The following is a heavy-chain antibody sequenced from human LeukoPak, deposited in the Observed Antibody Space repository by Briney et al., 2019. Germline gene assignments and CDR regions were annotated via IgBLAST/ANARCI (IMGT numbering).Heavy chain of an antibody. Sequence: SVKVSCKASGGTFSSYTISWVRQAPGQGFEWMGRIIPILGIANYAQKFQGRVTITADKSTSTAYMELSSLRSEDTAVYYCARGGYGSGSFYYYYGMDVWGQGTTVTVSS. CDR3: ARGGYGSGSFYYYYGMDV. CDR2: IIPILGIA. D-gene: IGHD3-10*01. V-gene: IGHV1-69*02. CDR1: GGTFSSYT. J-gene: IGHJ6*02.